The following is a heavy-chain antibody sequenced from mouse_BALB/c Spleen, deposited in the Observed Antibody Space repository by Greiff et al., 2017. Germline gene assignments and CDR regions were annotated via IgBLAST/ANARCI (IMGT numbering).Heavy chain of an antibody. D-gene: IGHD2-3*01. CDR2: ISSGGSYT. Sequence: EVKVVESGGDLVKPGGSLKLSCAASGFTFSSYGMSWVRQTPDKRLEWVATISSGGSYTYYPDSVKGRFTISRDNAKNTLYLQMSSLKSEDTAMYYCARQGGYDGYPLDYWGQGTSVTVSS. CDR1: GFTFSSYG. J-gene: IGHJ4*01. CDR3: ARQGGYDGYPLDY. V-gene: IGHV5-6*01.